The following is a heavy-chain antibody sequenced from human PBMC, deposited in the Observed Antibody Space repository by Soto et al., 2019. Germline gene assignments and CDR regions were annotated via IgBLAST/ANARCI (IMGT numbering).Heavy chain of an antibody. D-gene: IGHD3-10*01. Sequence: KTGGSLRLSCAASGFTFSDYYMSWIRQAPGKGLEWVSYISRSSSYTNYADSVKGRFTISRDNAKNSLYLQMNSLRAEDTAVYYCGRRGGGPQVRNGMDVWGQGTTVTVSS. V-gene: IGHV3-11*06. CDR2: ISRSSSYT. J-gene: IGHJ6*02. CDR1: GFTFSDYY. CDR3: GRRGGGPQVRNGMDV.